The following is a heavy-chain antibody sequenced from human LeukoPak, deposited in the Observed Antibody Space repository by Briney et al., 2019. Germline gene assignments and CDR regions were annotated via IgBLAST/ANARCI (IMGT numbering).Heavy chain of an antibody. D-gene: IGHD3-16*01. Sequence: GESLRLSCAASGFTFSSYTMNWVRQPPGKGLEWVSSISSSSSFIFYTDSMKGRFTISRDNAQRSLFLQMNRLRAEDTAVYYCVRDQDYAVGDGSDLWGQGTMVTVSS. CDR2: ISSSSSFI. CDR3: VRDQDYAVGDGSDL. CDR1: GFTFSSYT. J-gene: IGHJ3*01. V-gene: IGHV3-21*01.